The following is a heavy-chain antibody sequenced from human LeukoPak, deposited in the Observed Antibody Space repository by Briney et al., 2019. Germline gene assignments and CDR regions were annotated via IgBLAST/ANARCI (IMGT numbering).Heavy chain of an antibody. Sequence: GGSLRLSCAASGFTFSSYGMHWVRQAPGKGLEWVAVISYDGSNKGYADSVKGRFTLSRDNSKNTLYLHMNSLRAEDTAVYYCAKSYCSGGSCYQGWGQGTLVTVSS. CDR3: AKSYCSGGSCYQG. CDR1: GFTFSSYG. D-gene: IGHD2-15*01. CDR2: ISYDGSNK. V-gene: IGHV3-30*18. J-gene: IGHJ4*02.